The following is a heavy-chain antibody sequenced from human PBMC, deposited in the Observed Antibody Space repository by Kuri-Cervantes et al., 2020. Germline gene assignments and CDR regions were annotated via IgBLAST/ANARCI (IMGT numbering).Heavy chain of an antibody. V-gene: IGHV4-59*01. Sequence: SETLSLTCAVYGGSFSGYCWSWIRQPPGKGLEWIGCIYYSGSTNYNPSLKSRVTISVDTSKNQFSLKLSSVTAADAAVYYCARGTGDDAFDIWGQGTMVTVSS. CDR1: GGSFSGYC. D-gene: IGHD7-27*01. CDR2: IYYSGST. CDR3: ARGTGDDAFDI. J-gene: IGHJ3*02.